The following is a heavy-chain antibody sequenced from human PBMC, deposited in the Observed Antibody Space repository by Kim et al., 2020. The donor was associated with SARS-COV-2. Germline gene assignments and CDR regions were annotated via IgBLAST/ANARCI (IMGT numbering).Heavy chain of an antibody. Sequence: GGSLRLSCAASGFTFSSYSMNWVRQAPGKGLEWVSYISSSSTIYYADSVKGRFTISRDNAKNSLYLQMNSLRAEDTAVYYCARAPLYYYDSSVSGLFDYWGQGTLVTVSS. CDR2: ISSSSTI. CDR1: GFTFSSYS. CDR3: ARAPLYYYDSSVSGLFDY. V-gene: IGHV3-48*04. J-gene: IGHJ4*02. D-gene: IGHD3-22*01.